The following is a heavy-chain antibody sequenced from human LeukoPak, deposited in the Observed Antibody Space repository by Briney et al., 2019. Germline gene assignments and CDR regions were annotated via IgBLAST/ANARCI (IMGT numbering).Heavy chain of an antibody. D-gene: IGHD3-9*01. CDR2: INAGNGNT. Sequence: GASVKVSCKASGYTFTSYAMHWVRQAPGQRLEWMGWINAGNGNTKYSQKFQGRVTITRDTSASTAYMELGSLRSEDTAVYYCARTDILTVYYAYWGQGPLVTVSS. J-gene: IGHJ4*02. CDR1: GYTFTSYA. V-gene: IGHV1-3*01. CDR3: ARTDILTVYYAY.